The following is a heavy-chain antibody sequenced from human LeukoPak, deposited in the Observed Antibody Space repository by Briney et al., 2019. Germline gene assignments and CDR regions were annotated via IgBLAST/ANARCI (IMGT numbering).Heavy chain of an antibody. D-gene: IGHD2-15*01. J-gene: IGHJ4*02. Sequence: SETLSLTCTVSGGSISSYYWSWIRQPPGKGLEWIGYIYTSGSTNYDPSLKSRVTISVDTSKNQFSLKLSSVTAADTAVYYCARRSGGSHHELDYWGQGTLVTVFS. CDR3: ARRSGGSHHELDY. CDR1: GGSISSYY. CDR2: IYTSGST. V-gene: IGHV4-4*09.